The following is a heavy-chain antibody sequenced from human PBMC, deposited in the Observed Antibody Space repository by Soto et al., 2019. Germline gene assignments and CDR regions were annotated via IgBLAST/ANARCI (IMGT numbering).Heavy chain of an antibody. V-gene: IGHV3-21*01. D-gene: IGHD2-2*01. CDR2: ISKSDYT. J-gene: IGHJ4*02. CDR3: AREDSIIIPAVSDF. Sequence: GGSLRLSCTVSGFAFNNYGINWVRQAPGKGLEWVSSISKSDYTYYSDSVKGRFAISRDNAKSSVSLQMNTLRVEATAVYYCAREDSIIIPAVSDFWGQGSLGAVSS. CDR1: GFAFNNYG.